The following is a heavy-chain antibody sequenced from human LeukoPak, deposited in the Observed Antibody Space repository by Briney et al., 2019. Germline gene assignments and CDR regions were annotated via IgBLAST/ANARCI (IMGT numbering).Heavy chain of an antibody. CDR2: FDPEDGET. Sequence: GASVKLSCKVSGYTLTELSMHWVRQAPGKGLEWMGGFDPEDGETIYAQKFQGRVTMTEDTSTDTAYMELSSLRSEGTAVYYCATGDSSSWFTDVWGKGTTVTVSS. J-gene: IGHJ6*04. CDR3: ATGDSSSWFTDV. CDR1: GYTLTELS. D-gene: IGHD6-13*01. V-gene: IGHV1-24*01.